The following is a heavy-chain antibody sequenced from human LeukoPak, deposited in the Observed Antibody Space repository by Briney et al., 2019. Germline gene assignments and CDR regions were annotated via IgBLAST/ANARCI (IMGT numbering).Heavy chain of an antibody. CDR3: AREDRGIAAAGTVSYYYYGMDV. CDR2: MNPNSGNI. J-gene: IGHJ6*02. Sequence: GASVKVSCKASGYTFTSYDINWVRQATGQGLEWMGWMNPNSGNIGYAQKLQGRVTMTTDTSTSTAYMELRSLRSDDTAVYYCAREDRGIAAAGTVSYYYYGMDVWGQGTTVTVSS. D-gene: IGHD6-13*01. V-gene: IGHV1-8*01. CDR1: GYTFTSYD.